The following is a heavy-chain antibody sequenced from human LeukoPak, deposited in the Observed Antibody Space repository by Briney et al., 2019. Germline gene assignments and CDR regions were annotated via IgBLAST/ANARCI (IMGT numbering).Heavy chain of an antibody. CDR3: AKRVPYSSSWPSFDY. Sequence: GGSLRLSCAASGFTFSSYAMSWVRQAPGKGLEWVSAFTDTSGNSYYADSVKGRFTISRDNSKNTLLLQMNSLRGEDTAIYYCAKRVPYSSSWPSFDYWGQGTLVTVSS. CDR1: GFTFSSYA. V-gene: IGHV3-23*01. D-gene: IGHD6-13*01. CDR2: FTDTSGNS. J-gene: IGHJ4*02.